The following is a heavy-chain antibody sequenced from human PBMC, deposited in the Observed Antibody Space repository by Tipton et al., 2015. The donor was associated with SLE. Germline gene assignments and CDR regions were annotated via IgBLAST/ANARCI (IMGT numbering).Heavy chain of an antibody. Sequence: TLSLTCAVYGGSFSGYYWSWIRQHPGKGLEWIGYIYDSGSTYHNPSLKSRVTNSIDTSENEFSLKLSSVTAADTAVYYCARGYDFSYMDVWGKGTTVTVSS. J-gene: IGHJ6*03. CDR3: ARGYDFSYMDV. V-gene: IGHV4-31*11. CDR1: GGSFSGYY. CDR2: IYDSGST. D-gene: IGHD3-3*01.